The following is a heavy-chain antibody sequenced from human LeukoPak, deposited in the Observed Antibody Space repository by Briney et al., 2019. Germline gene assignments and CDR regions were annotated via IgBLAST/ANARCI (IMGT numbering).Heavy chain of an antibody. CDR3: ARDKSTTRHFDY. J-gene: IGHJ4*02. CDR2: IIPNSGGA. D-gene: IGHD5/OR15-5a*01. CDR1: GYTFTGYY. V-gene: IGHV1-2*02. Sequence: ASVKLSCKASGYTFTGYYMHWVRQAPGQGLEWMGWIIPNSGGANYAQKFQGRVTMTRDTSISTAHMELSSLRSDDTAVYYCARDKSTTRHFDYWGQGTLVTVSS.